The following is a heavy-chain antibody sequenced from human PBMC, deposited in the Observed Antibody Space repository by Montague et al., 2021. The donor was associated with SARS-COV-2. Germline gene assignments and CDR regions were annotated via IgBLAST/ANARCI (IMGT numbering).Heavy chain of an antibody. CDR2: ISHSGST. Sequence: SETLSLTCAVYGGSFSGYYWSWIRQPPGKGLEWIGEISHSGSTNYNPSLKSRVTISIDTSKNQFSLKLSSVTAADTAVYYCAREGSGRSDLAYWGQGTLVTVSS. J-gene: IGHJ4*02. V-gene: IGHV4-34*01. CDR1: GGSFSGYY. CDR3: AREGSGRSDLAY. D-gene: IGHD1-26*01.